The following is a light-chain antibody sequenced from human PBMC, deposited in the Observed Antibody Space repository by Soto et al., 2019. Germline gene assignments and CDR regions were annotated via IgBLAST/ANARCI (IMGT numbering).Light chain of an antibody. CDR1: KLGDKY. J-gene: IGLJ2*01. V-gene: IGLV3-1*01. CDR3: QAWDSSTAV. CDR2: HDT. Sequence: SYELTQPPSVSVSPGQTASITCSGDKLGDKYACWYQQKPGQSPVLVIYHDTKRPSGIPERFSGSNSGNTATLTISGTQAMDEADYCCQAWDSSTAVFGGGTKVTVL.